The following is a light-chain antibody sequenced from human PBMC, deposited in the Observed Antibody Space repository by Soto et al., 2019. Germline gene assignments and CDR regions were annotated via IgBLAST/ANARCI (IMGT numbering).Light chain of an antibody. J-gene: IGKJ5*01. Sequence: EVVLTQSPVTLSLSPGERATLSCRASQSFRGLLAWYQQKPGQAPRLLTYDAYNRATGIPPRFSGSGSGTDFTLTISSLEPEDSVVYYCQQRHMWPITFGQGTRLEIK. CDR2: DAY. CDR3: QQRHMWPIT. CDR1: QSFRGL. V-gene: IGKV3-11*01.